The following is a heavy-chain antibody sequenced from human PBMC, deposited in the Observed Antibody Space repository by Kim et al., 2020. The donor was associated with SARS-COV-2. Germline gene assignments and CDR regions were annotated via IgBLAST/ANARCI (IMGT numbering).Heavy chain of an antibody. CDR3: TRKVSSSWYGGYYFDY. V-gene: IGHV3-49*02. J-gene: IGHJ4*02. D-gene: IGHD6-13*01. Sequence: SVKGRFTISRDDSKSIAYRKMNSLKTEDTAVYYCTRKVSSSWYGGYYFDYWGQGTLVTVSS.